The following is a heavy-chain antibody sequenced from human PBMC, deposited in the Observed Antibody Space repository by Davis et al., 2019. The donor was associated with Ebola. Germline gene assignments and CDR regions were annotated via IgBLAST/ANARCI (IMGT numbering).Heavy chain of an antibody. Sequence: PGGSLRLSCAASGFSFSSFYMTWVRQAPGKGLEWLARISRDGNDKYYVDSVKGRFTISRDNAKSTLYLQMNSLTAEDTAVYYCVRTTYGAPEYWGQGTLVTVSS. V-gene: IGHV3-7*01. J-gene: IGHJ4*02. CDR2: ISRDGNDK. CDR3: VRTTYGAPEY. D-gene: IGHD4-17*01. CDR1: GFSFSSFY.